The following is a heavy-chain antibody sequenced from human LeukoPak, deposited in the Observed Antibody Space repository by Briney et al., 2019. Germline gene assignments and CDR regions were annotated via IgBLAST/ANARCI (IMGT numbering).Heavy chain of an antibody. CDR3: AGSFEVVTAFNYYGTDV. D-gene: IGHD2-21*02. V-gene: IGHV1-2*02. J-gene: IGHJ6*02. CDR1: GYTFTGYY. Sequence: GASVKVSCKASGYTFTGYYMHWVRQAPGQGLERMGWINPNSGGTNYAQKFQGRVTMTRDTSISTAYMELSRLRSDDTAVYYCAGSFEVVTAFNYYGTDVWGQGTTVTVSS. CDR2: INPNSGGT.